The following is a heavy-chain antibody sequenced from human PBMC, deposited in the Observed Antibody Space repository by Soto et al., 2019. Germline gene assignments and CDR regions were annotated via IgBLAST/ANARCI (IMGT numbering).Heavy chain of an antibody. CDR2: VYHSGST. Sequence: QVQLQESGPGLVKPSGTLSLTCTVSGESISSNYWWTWVRQPPGKGLEWIAEVYHSGSTNYNPSLKSRVTLSVVKSKNQLSLRLSSVTAADTALYYCARVSYSVAYVSSSTWFDPWGQGTLVNVFS. CDR3: ARVSYSVAYVSSSTWFDP. CDR1: GESISSNYW. D-gene: IGHD6-13*01. V-gene: IGHV4-4*02. J-gene: IGHJ5*01.